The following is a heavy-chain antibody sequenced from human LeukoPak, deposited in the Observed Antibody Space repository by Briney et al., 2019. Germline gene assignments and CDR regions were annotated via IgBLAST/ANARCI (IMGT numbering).Heavy chain of an antibody. V-gene: IGHV1-2*02. J-gene: IGHJ5*01. Sequence: ASAKVSCKASGYTFTGYYMHWVRQAPGQGLEWMGWINPNSGGTNYAQKFQGRVTMTRDKSISTAYMELSRLRSEDTAVYYCARADLPIVRGVIIPWFDPWGQGTLVTVSS. D-gene: IGHD3-10*01. CDR1: GYTFTGYY. CDR2: INPNSGGT. CDR3: ARADLPIVRGVIIPWFDP.